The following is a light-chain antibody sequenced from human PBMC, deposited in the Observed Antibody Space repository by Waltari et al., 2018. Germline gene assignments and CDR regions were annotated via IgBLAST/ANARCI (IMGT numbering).Light chain of an antibody. Sequence: DIVLTQSPATLSVSPGERATLSCRASESIRSNLAWYQQKHGQAPRLLIFHASNRATGVPPRFSGSGSGTGFTLTIGSLQSEDFAVYYCQQYNNWPPAFGQGTRLEIK. CDR2: HAS. J-gene: IGKJ5*01. CDR1: ESIRSN. V-gene: IGKV3-15*01. CDR3: QQYNNWPPA.